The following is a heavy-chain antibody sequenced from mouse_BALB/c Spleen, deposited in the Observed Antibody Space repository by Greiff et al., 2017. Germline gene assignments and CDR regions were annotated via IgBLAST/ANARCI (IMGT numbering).Heavy chain of an antibody. CDR3: ARQGYYGSRYFDY. V-gene: IGHV5-12-2*01. CDR1: GFTFSSYT. CDR2: ISNGGGST. D-gene: IGHD1-1*01. J-gene: IGHJ2*01. Sequence: EVKLMESGGGLVQPGGSLKLSCAASGFTFSSYTMSWVRQTPEKRLEWVTYISNGGGSTYYPDTVKGRFTISRDNAKNTLYLQMSSLKSEDTAMYYCARQGYYGSRYFDYWGQGTTLTVSS.